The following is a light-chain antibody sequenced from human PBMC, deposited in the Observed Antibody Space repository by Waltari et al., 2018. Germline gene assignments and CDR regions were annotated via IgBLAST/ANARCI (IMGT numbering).Light chain of an antibody. J-gene: IGLJ3*02. CDR1: SSDVGGYNY. CDR3: SSYTRSSTWV. Sequence: QSALTQPASVSGSPGQSIPISCTGTSSDVGGYNYVPWYQQHPGKAPKLMIYDVSNRPSAVSDRFSGSKSGNTASLTISGLQAEDEADYYCSSYTRSSTWVFGGGTKLTVL. CDR2: DVS. V-gene: IGLV2-14*03.